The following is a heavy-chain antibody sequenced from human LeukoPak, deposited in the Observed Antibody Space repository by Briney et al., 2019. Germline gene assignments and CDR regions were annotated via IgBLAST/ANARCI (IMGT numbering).Heavy chain of an antibody. CDR3: AKGGSYYTSSWFDP. CDR1: AFTFSSYA. Sequence: GGSLRLSCAASAFTFSSYAMSWVRQAPGKGLEWVSAINNVGDSSYYADSVKGRFTISRDNSKNTLYLQMHSLRAEDTAVYYCAKGGSYYTSSWFDPWGQGTLVTVSS. J-gene: IGHJ5*02. D-gene: IGHD3-10*01. CDR2: INNVGDSS. V-gene: IGHV3-23*01.